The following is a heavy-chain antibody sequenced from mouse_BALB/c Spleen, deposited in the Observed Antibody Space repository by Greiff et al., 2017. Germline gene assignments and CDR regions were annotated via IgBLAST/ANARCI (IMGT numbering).Heavy chain of an antibody. CDR1: GFTFSSYG. J-gene: IGHJ4*01. CDR2: INSNGGST. D-gene: IGHD2-14*01. V-gene: IGHV5-6-3*01. Sequence: EVMLVESGGGLVQPGGSLKLSCAASGFTFSSYGMSWVRQTPDKRLEFVATINSNGGSTYYPDSVKGRFTISRDNAKNTLYLQMSSLKSEDTAMYYCARTGYRYGAYYAMDYWGQGTSVTVSS. CDR3: ARTGYRYGAYYAMDY.